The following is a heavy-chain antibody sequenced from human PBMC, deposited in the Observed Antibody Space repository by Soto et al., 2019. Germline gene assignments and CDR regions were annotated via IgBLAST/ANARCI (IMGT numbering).Heavy chain of an antibody. J-gene: IGHJ4*02. CDR3: AKDPYYDFWSGYPTLDY. Sequence: EVQLLESGGGLVQPGGSLRLSCAASGFTFSSYAVSWVRQAPGKGLEWVSAISGSGGSTYYADSVKGRFTISRDNSKNTLYLQMNSLRAEDTAVYYCAKDPYYDFWSGYPTLDYWGQGTLVTVSS. V-gene: IGHV3-23*01. CDR1: GFTFSSYA. D-gene: IGHD3-3*01. CDR2: ISGSGGST.